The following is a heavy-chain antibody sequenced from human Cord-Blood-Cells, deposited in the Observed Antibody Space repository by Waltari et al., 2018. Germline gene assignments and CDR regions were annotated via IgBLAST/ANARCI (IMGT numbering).Heavy chain of an antibody. Sequence: QLQLQESGPGLVKPSETLSLTCPASGGSIRSSSYYWGWLRQPPGKGLEWIGSIYYSGSTYYNPSLKSRVTISVDTSKNQFSLKLSSVTAADTAVYYCARPGTTGTTGFDYWGQGTLVTVSS. CDR3: ARPGTTGTTGFDY. D-gene: IGHD1-1*01. J-gene: IGHJ4*02. V-gene: IGHV4-39*07. CDR2: IYYSGST. CDR1: GGSIRSSSYY.